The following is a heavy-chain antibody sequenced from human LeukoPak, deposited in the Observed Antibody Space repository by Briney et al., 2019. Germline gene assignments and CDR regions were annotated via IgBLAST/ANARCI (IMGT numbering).Heavy chain of an antibody. J-gene: IGHJ4*02. D-gene: IGHD6-13*01. Sequence: GATVKISCKVSGYTFTDYYMHWVQQAPGKGLEWMGLVDPEDGETIYAEKFQGRVTITADTSTDTAYMELSSLRSEDTAVYFCARDQGSLTRSWYTGYWGQRAQVTVSS. CDR1: GYTFTDYY. CDR2: VDPEDGET. V-gene: IGHV1-69-2*01. CDR3: ARDQGSLTRSWYTGY.